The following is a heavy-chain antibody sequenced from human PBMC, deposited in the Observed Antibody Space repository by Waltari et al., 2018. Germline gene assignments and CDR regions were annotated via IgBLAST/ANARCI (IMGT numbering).Heavy chain of an antibody. Sequence: QVQLQESGPGLVKPSETLSLTCAVSGYSIRSGYYWGWIRPPPGKGLEWIGSIYHSGSTDYNPSLKSRVTISVDTSKNQFSLKLSSVTAADTAVYYCAREGNITIFGVVIPFDPWGQGTLVTVSS. V-gene: IGHV4-38-2*02. CDR3: AREGNITIFGVVIPFDP. J-gene: IGHJ5*02. D-gene: IGHD3-3*01. CDR1: GYSIRSGYY. CDR2: IYHSGST.